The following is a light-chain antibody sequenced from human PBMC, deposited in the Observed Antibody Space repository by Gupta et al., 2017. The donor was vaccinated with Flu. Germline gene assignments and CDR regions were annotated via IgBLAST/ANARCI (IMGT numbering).Light chain of an antibody. CDR1: QDISSY. CDR2: AAS. CDR3: QQSYRTLT. J-gene: IGKJ3*01. V-gene: IGKV1-39*01. Sequence: DIQITQSPSSLSASVGDRVTITCRASQDISSYLNWYQQKPGKAPKLLMYAASTLQSGVPSRFSGSGTGTDFTLTINSLQPEDFATYYCQQSYRTLTFGPGTKVDI.